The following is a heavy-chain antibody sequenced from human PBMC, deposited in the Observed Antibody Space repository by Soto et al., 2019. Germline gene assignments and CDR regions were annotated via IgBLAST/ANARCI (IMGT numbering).Heavy chain of an antibody. V-gene: IGHV5-51*01. CDR1: GYSFTNYW. CDR3: ARTARYCSITSCYTGITYYYYYGMDV. J-gene: IGHJ6*02. CDR2: IYPGDSDT. Sequence: PGESLKISCKGSGYSFTNYWIGWVRQMPGKGLEWMGIIYPGDSDTRYSPSFQGQVTISADTSITTAYLQWTGLKASDTAMYYCARTARYCSITSCYTGITYYYYYGMDVWGQGTTVTVSS. D-gene: IGHD2-2*02.